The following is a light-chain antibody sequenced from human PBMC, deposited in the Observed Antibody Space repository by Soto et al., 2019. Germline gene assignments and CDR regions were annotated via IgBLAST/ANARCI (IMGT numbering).Light chain of an antibody. J-gene: IGLJ2*01. CDR3: SSYTDSRIVV. Sequence: QSALTQPASVSGSPGQSITVSCTGTSRDVGGYNYVSWYQQHPGKAPKLMIYDVSNRPSGVSNRFSGSKSGNTASLTISGLQAEDEADYYCSSYTDSRIVVFGGGTKLTIL. CDR2: DVS. CDR1: SRDVGGYNY. V-gene: IGLV2-14*03.